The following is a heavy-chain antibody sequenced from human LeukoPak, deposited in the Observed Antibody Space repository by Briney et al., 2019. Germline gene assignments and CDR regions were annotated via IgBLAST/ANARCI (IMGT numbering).Heavy chain of an antibody. V-gene: IGHV4-4*07. D-gene: IGHD6-19*01. CDR3: ARRDYSSGWSFDK. Sequence: PSETLSLTCTVSGGSISNYHWTWIRQPAGKGLEWIGQIHTSGSTNYNPPLKSRVTMSIDTPENQVSLTMRSVTAADTAVYYCARRDYSSGWSFDKWGQGILVTVSS. J-gene: IGHJ4*02. CDR2: IHTSGST. CDR1: GGSISNYH.